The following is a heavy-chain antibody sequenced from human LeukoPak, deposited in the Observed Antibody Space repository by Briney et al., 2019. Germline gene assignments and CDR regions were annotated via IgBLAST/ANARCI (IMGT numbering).Heavy chain of an antibody. CDR1: GFTFSSYW. D-gene: IGHD3-10*01. J-gene: IGHJ4*02. CDR2: INSDGSST. V-gene: IGHV3-74*01. CDR3: ARVYYGYFFDY. Sequence: PGGSLRLSCAASGFTFSSYWMHWVRQAPGKGPVWVSRINSDGSSTSYADSVKGRFTISRDNAKNTLYLQMNSLRAEDTAVYYCARVYYGYFFDYWGQGTLVTVSS.